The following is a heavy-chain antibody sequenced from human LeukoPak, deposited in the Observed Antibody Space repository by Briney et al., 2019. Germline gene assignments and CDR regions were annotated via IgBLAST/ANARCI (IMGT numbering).Heavy chain of an antibody. J-gene: IGHJ4*02. CDR2: ISGSGGST. CDR3: AVPRSSRWGGYYFDY. CDR1: GFTFSSYA. D-gene: IGHD6-13*01. Sequence: QPGGSLRLSCAASGFTFSSYAMSWVRQAPGKGLEWVSAISGSGGSTYYADSVKGRFTISRDNSKNTLYLQMNSLRAEDTAVYYCAVPRSSRWGGYYFDYWGQGTLVTVSS. V-gene: IGHV3-23*01.